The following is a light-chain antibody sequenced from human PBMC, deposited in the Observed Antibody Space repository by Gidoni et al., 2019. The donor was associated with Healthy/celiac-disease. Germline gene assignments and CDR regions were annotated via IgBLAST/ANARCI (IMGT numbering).Light chain of an antibody. V-gene: IGKV3-11*01. CDR1: QSVSSS. CDR2: DAS. J-gene: IGKJ3*01. CDR3: QQRSNSFT. Sequence: DIVFTYSPPTLSLSPGDRPTLSWRASQSVSSSLAWYQQKPGQAPRLRIYDASNRATGIPARFSGSGSGTDFTLTISSLGPEDVAFYYCQQRSNSFTFGHGTKVDIK.